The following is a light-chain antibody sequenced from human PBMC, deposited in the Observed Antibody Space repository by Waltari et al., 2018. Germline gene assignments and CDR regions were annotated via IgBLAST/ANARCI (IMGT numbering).Light chain of an antibody. CDR2: EKT. CDR3: GTWDSSLSGAV. Sequence: QSVLTQPPSVSAAPGQRVTISCSGGSSNIGNNYVSWSRQFPGTAPKRLLYEKTGQPSGIPGRFSGSKSGTSATLDSTGLQAGDEADYYCGTWDSSLSGAVCGGGTHLTVL. J-gene: IGLJ7*01. V-gene: IGLV1-51*02. CDR1: SSNIGNNY.